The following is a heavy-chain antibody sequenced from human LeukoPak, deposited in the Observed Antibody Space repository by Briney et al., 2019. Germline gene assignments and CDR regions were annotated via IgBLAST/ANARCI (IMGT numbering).Heavy chain of an antibody. J-gene: IGHJ6*03. CDR1: GFTFSSNY. CDR3: ARDNDILTGRYYYYYMDV. Sequence: GGSLRLSCAASGFTFSSNYMSWVRQAPGKGLEWVSLIYSGGSTYYADSVKGRFTISRDNAKNSLYLQMNSLRAEDTAVYYRARDNDILTGRYYYYYMDVWGKGTTVTISS. CDR2: IYSGGST. V-gene: IGHV3-53*01. D-gene: IGHD3-9*01.